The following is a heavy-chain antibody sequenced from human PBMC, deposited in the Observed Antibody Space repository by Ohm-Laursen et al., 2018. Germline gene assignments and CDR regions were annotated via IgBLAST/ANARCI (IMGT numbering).Heavy chain of an antibody. CDR2: IKSKTDGGTT. CDR1: GFTFSNAW. J-gene: IGHJ3*02. V-gene: IGHV3-15*01. D-gene: IGHD6-19*01. Sequence: SLRLSCAASGFTFSNAWMSWVRQAPGKGLEWVGRIKSKTDGGTTDYAAPVKGRFTISRDDSKNTLYLQMDSLKTEDTAVYYCTSSSGWYSAFAFDIWGQGTMVTVSS. CDR3: TSSSGWYSAFAFDI.